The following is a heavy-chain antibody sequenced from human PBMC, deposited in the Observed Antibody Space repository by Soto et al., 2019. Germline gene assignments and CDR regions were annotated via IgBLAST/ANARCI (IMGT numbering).Heavy chain of an antibody. CDR1: GYTLTSYG. J-gene: IGHJ4*02. CDR2: ISAYNGNT. CDR3: ARGCSGGSCSY. Sequence: GGPVKVSFKASGYTLTSYGISRVRQAPGQGLEWMGWISAYNGNTNYAQKLQGRVTMTTDTSTSTAYMELRSLRSDDTAVYYCARGCSGGSCSYWGQGPLVTVSS. D-gene: IGHD2-15*01. V-gene: IGHV1-18*01.